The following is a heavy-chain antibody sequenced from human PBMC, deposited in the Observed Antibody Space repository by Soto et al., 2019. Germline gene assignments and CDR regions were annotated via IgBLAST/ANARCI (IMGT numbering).Heavy chain of an antibody. Sequence: EVQLAESGGGMVQPGGSLRLSCVASGFTFSSYDMHWVRQAPGKGLEYVSSISSNGGTTYYGNSVKGRFTISRDNSKNTLYLQMGSLRAADMAVYYCVRRVSGNYDDWGQGTVVPVSS. CDR1: GFTFSSYD. D-gene: IGHD1-7*01. V-gene: IGHV3-64*01. J-gene: IGHJ4*02. CDR3: VRRVSGNYDD. CDR2: ISSNGGTT.